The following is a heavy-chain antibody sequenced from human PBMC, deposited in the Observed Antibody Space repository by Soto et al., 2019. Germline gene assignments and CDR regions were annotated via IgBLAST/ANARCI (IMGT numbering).Heavy chain of an antibody. CDR2: IYPGDSDT. V-gene: IGHV5-51*01. CDR1: GYSFTSYW. Sequence: GESLKISCKGSGYSFTSYWIGWVRQMPGKGLEWMGIIYPGDSDTRYSPSFQGQVTISADKSISTAYLQWSSLKASDTAMYYCARQSYYYDSSGYYYYYYGMDVWGQGTTVTAP. CDR3: ARQSYYYDSSGYYYYYYGMDV. D-gene: IGHD3-22*01. J-gene: IGHJ6*02.